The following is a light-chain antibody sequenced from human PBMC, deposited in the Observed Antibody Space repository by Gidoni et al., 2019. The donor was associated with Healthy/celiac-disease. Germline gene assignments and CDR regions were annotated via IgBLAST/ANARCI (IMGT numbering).Light chain of an antibody. CDR3: QQYDNLPLT. Sequence: DIQMTQSPSSLSASVGDRVTITCPASQDISNYLNWYQQKPGKAPKLLIYDASNFETGVPSRFSGSGSGTDFTFTISSLQPEVIATYYCQQYDNLPLTFGGGTKVEIK. V-gene: IGKV1-33*01. CDR2: DAS. CDR1: QDISNY. J-gene: IGKJ4*01.